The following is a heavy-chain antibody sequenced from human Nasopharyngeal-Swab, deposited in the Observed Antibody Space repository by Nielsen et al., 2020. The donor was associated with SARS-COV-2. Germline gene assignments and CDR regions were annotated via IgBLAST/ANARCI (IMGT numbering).Heavy chain of an antibody. CDR3: ARVEAGYSSGGPYYYYGMDV. J-gene: IGHJ6*02. CDR1: GYTFPSYA. CDR2: INAGNGNT. D-gene: IGHD6-19*01. V-gene: IGHV1-3*01. Sequence: ASVHVSRQASGYTFPSYAMHWVRQAPGQRLEWMGWINAGNGNTKYSQKFQGRVTITRDTSASTAYMELSSLRSEDTAVYYCARVEAGYSSGGPYYYYGMDVWGQGTTVTVSS.